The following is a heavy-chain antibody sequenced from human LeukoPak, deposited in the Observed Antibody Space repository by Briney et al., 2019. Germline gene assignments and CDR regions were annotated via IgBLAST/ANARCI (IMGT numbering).Heavy chain of an antibody. J-gene: IGHJ4*02. CDR2: IIPIFGTA. D-gene: IGHD3-22*01. V-gene: IGHV1-69*13. CDR3: ARDPPLYDSSGYYSESDY. CDR1: GGTFSSYA. Sequence: SVKVSCKASGGTFSSYAISWVRQAPGQGLEWMGGIIPIFGTANYAQKFQGRVTITAYESTSTAYMELSSLRSEDTAVYYCARDPPLYDSSGYYSESDYWGQGTLVTVSS.